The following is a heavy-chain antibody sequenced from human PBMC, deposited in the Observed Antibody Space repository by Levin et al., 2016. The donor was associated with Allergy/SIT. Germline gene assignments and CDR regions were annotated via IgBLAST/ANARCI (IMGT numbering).Heavy chain of an antibody. CDR1: GFTFDEYA. D-gene: IGHD2-15*01. Sequence: GESLKISCTVSGFTFDEYAMHWVRQAPGKGLEWVSLTSGDGAFTYYADSVKGRFTISRDNSKNSLYLQMNSLRTEDTALYYCAKDVRFAVVVAAPDYWGQGTLVTVSS. CDR2: TSGDGAFT. V-gene: IGHV3-43*02. CDR3: AKDVRFAVVVAAPDY. J-gene: IGHJ4*02.